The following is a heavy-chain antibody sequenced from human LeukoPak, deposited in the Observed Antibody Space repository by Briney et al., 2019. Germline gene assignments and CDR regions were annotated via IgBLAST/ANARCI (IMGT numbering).Heavy chain of an antibody. CDR1: GFTFSSYS. CDR3: ARVVPYSSSYFDY. V-gene: IGHV3-21*01. CDR2: ISSSSSYI. J-gene: IGHJ4*02. D-gene: IGHD6-6*01. Sequence: HPGGSLRLSCAASGFTFSSYSMNWVRQAPGKGLEWVSPISSSSSYIYYADSVKGRFTISRDNAKNSLYLQMNSLRAEDTAVYYCARVVPYSSSYFDYWGQGTLVTVSS.